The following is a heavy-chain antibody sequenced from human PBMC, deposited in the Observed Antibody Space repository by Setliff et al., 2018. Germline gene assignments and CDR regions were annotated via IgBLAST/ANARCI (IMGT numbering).Heavy chain of an antibody. CDR3: ARQIDYGDFQYFDY. CDR2: IYHNGNS. J-gene: IGHJ4*02. D-gene: IGHD4-17*01. Sequence: SETLSLTCSVSGYSISSGYYWGWIRQPPGKGLEWIGTIYHNGNSYYNPSLKSRVTISIDASKNQFSLKLDSVTAADTAVYYCARQIDYGDFQYFDYWGQGTLVTVSS. CDR1: GYSISSGYY. V-gene: IGHV4-38-2*01.